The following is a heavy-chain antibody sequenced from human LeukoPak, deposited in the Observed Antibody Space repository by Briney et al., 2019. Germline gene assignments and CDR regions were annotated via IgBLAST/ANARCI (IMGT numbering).Heavy chain of an antibody. Sequence: SETLSLTLTVSGGSIRSYSWGWIRQPPGKGLEGIGYIFYSGRANYNPSLKSLVTISVDTSKNQSSLKLSSVTAADTAVYYCARDTGYCTNGVCYGWFDPWGQGTLVTVSS. J-gene: IGHJ5*02. CDR1: GGSIRSYS. CDR2: IFYSGRA. V-gene: IGHV4-59*01. CDR3: ARDTGYCTNGVCYGWFDP. D-gene: IGHD2-8*01.